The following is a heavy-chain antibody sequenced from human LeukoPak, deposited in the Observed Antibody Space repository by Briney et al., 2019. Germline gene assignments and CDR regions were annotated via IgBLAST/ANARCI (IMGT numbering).Heavy chain of an antibody. CDR3: AREMEYYDFWSGYRTDAFDI. Sequence: AETLSLTCTVSGGSISSSSYYWGWIRQPPGKGLEWIGSIYYSWSTYYNPFPKSLVTISVDTSKNQFSLKLSSVTAADTAVYYCAREMEYYDFWSGYRTDAFDIWGQGTMVTVSS. CDR2: IYYSWST. J-gene: IGHJ3*02. D-gene: IGHD3-3*01. CDR1: GGSISSSSYY. V-gene: IGHV4-39*07.